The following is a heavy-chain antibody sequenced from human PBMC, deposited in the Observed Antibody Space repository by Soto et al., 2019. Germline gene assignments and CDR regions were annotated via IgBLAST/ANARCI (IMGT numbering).Heavy chain of an antibody. CDR3: ARYPNPTVAGLPFDL. CDR1: GFTFSSYW. D-gene: IGHD6-19*01. Sequence: GSLRLSCAASGFTFSSYWMSWVRQAPWKGLEWVAHTRQDGGQEYYVDSVKGRFTISRDNAKNSLYLQMNSLRVEDTAVYYCARYPNPTVAGLPFDLWGQGTMVTVSS. V-gene: IGHV3-7*03. J-gene: IGHJ4*02. CDR2: TRQDGGQE.